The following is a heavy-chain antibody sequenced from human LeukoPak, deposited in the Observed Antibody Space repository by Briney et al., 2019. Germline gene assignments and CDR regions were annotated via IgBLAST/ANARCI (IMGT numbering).Heavy chain of an antibody. CDR2: IYWDDDK. D-gene: IGHD6-13*01. CDR1: GFSLSTSGVG. Sequence: SGPTLVNPTQTLTLTCTFSGFSLSTSGVGVGWIRQPPGKALEWLALIYWDDDKRYSPSLKSRLTITKDTSKNQVVLTMTNLDPVDTATYYCAHRPYSSSRRGGLFDPWGQGTMVTVSS. V-gene: IGHV2-5*02. CDR3: AHRPYSSSRRGGLFDP. J-gene: IGHJ5*02.